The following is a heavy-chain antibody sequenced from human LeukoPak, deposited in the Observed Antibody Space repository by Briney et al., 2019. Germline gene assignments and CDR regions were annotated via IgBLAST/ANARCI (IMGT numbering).Heavy chain of an antibody. D-gene: IGHD2-15*01. CDR2: IWYDGSNK. J-gene: IGHJ5*02. Sequence: GGSLRLSCAASGFTFSSYGMHWVRQAPGKGLEWVAVIWYDGSNKYYADSVKGRFTISRDNSKNTLYLQMNSLRAEDTAVYYCARGVRCSGGSCYSSWFDPWGQGTLVTVSS. CDR1: GFTFSSYG. CDR3: ARGVRCSGGSCYSSWFDP. V-gene: IGHV3-33*01.